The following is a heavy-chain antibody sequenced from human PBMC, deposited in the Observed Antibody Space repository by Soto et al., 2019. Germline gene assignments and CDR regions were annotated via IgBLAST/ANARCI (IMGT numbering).Heavy chain of an antibody. V-gene: IGHV3-30-3*01. J-gene: IGHJ4*02. CDR2: ISYDGSNK. D-gene: IGHD6-19*01. CDR3: ARDGSGWYYFDY. CDR1: GFTFSSYA. Sequence: QVQLVESGGGVVQPGRSLRLSCAASGFTFSSYAMHWVRQAPGKGLEWVAVISYDGSNKYYADSVKGRFTISRDNSKNTLYLQMNSLRAEDTAVDYCARDGSGWYYFDYWGQGTLVTVSS.